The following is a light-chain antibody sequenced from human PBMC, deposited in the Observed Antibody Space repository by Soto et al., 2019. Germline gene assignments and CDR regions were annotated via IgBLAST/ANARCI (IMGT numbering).Light chain of an antibody. J-gene: IGKJ1*01. Sequence: DIQMTQSPSTLSASVGDRVTITCRASQSISSWLAWYQQKPGKAPKLLIYDASSLESGVPSRFSGSGYGTELTLTISSLQPDDFATYYCQQYNSYWPFGQGTKVEIK. CDR3: QQYNSYWP. CDR1: QSISSW. V-gene: IGKV1-5*01. CDR2: DAS.